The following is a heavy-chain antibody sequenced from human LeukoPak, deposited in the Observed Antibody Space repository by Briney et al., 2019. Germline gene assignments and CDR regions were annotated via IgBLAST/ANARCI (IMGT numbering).Heavy chain of an antibody. J-gene: IGHJ4*02. CDR1: GFIVGSSY. CDR2: IHSGGNT. D-gene: IGHD3-9*01. CDR3: VSHSDPLTTYSFDY. V-gene: IGHV3-53*01. Sequence: PGGSLRLSCAASGFIVGSSYMSGVRQAPGKGLEWVSIIHSGGNTYHADSVKGRFTISRDNSKNTLSLQMNSLRAEDTALYSCVSHSDPLTTYSFDYWGQGTLVTVSS.